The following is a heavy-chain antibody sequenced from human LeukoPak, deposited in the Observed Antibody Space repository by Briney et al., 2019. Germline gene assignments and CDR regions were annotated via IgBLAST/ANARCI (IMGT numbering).Heavy chain of an antibody. CDR3: TRDLEYSSSPGYFQH. J-gene: IGHJ1*01. Sequence: GGSLRLSCTASGFTFGDYAMSWVRQAPGKGLEWVGFIRSKAYGGTTEYAACVKGRFTISRDDSKSIAYLQMNSLKTEDTAVYYCTRDLEYSSSPGYFQHWGQGTLVTVSS. D-gene: IGHD6-6*01. CDR2: IRSKAYGGTT. V-gene: IGHV3-49*04. CDR1: GFTFGDYA.